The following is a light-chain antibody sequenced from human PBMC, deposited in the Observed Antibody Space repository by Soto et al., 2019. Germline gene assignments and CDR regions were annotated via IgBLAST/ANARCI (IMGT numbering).Light chain of an antibody. V-gene: IGKV3-15*01. CDR1: QSVSSN. J-gene: IGKJ1*01. Sequence: ILRTQSPATQSLSPGERATLSCRASQSVSSNLAWYKQKPGQAPRLLIYAASTRATGIPARFSGSGSGTEFTLTISSLQSADFAVYYCQQYNNWPKTFGQGTKVDI. CDR3: QQYNNWPKT. CDR2: AAS.